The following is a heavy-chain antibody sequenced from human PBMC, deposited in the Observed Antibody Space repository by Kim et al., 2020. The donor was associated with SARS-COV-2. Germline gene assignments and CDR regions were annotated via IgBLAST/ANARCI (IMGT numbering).Heavy chain of an antibody. D-gene: IGHD2-21*02. Sequence: SVKVSCKASGGTFSSYAISWVRQAPGQGLEWMGGIIPIFGTANYAQKFQGRVTITADESTSTAYMELSSLRSEDTAVYYCARAAVTVVTPNPVYFDYWGQGTLVTVSS. V-gene: IGHV1-69*13. CDR3: ARAAVTVVTPNPVYFDY. CDR2: IIPIFGTA. J-gene: IGHJ4*02. CDR1: GGTFSSYA.